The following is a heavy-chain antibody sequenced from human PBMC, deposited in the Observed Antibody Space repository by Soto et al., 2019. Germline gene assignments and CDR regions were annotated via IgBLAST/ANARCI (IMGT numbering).Heavy chain of an antibody. V-gene: IGHV3-7*01. J-gene: IGHJ4*02. D-gene: IGHD6-19*01. CDR3: ARDRVPSSGLNCFFDT. CDR2: IRQDGNEK. Sequence: GAVRRSCVASGITFNRYGMRSVHQAPGKEPEWVANIRQDGNEKHYVDSVKGRFTISRDNAKNSLYLQMNSLGAEDSAVYYCARDRVPSSGLNCFFDTWGPGALVTVSS. CDR1: GITFNRYG.